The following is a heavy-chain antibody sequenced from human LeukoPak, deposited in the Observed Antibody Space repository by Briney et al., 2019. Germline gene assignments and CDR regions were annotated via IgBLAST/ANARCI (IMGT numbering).Heavy chain of an antibody. V-gene: IGHV3-74*01. CDR1: GFTLSSSW. CDR3: ARDLSFSPDH. CDR2: VSPDGNLA. Sequence: PGGSLRLSCAGSGFTLSSSWMHWVRQAPGKGPVWVAHVSPDGNLANYADSVKGRFIISRDNAKNTLFLRMNSLRAEDTAVYYCARDLSFSPDHWGQGTLVTVSS. J-gene: IGHJ4*02.